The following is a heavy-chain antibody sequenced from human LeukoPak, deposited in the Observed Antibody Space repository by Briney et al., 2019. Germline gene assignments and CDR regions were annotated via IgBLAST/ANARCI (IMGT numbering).Heavy chain of an antibody. CDR3: ARLLYTSGSYYKTPDF. V-gene: IGHV5-51*01. CDR1: GYSFTSYW. J-gene: IGHJ4*02. D-gene: IGHD3-10*01. Sequence: PGESLKISCKGSGYSFTSYWIGWVRQMPGKGLEWMGIIYPGDSDTRYSPSFQGQVTISVDKSSNTAYVQWNSLRASDTAIYYCARLLYTSGSYYKTPDFWGQGTLVTVSS. CDR2: IYPGDSDT.